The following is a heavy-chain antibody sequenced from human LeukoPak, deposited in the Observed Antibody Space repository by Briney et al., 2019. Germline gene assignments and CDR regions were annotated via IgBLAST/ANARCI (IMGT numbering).Heavy chain of an antibody. Sequence: GGSLRLSCEASEFTFTTYWMTWVRQAPGKGLEWVANIKTDGSLVYYVDSVKGRFTISRDNAKNSLYLQMNSLRAEDTAVYYCARDLNWETYWGQGTLVSVSS. J-gene: IGHJ4*02. D-gene: IGHD7-27*01. CDR1: EFTFTTYW. CDR3: ARDLNWETY. V-gene: IGHV3-7*01. CDR2: IKTDGSLV.